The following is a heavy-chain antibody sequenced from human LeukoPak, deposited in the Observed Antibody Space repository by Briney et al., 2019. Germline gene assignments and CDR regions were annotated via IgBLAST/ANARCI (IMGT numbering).Heavy chain of an antibody. Sequence: SETLSLTCSVSGGSISSYYWTWIRQPPGKGLEWIGEINHSGSTNYNPSLKSRVTISVDTSRNQFSLKLSSVTAADTAVYYCASLSEEFDPDYWGQGTLVTVSS. J-gene: IGHJ4*02. V-gene: IGHV4-34*01. CDR1: GGSISSYY. CDR2: INHSGST. CDR3: ASLSEEFDPDY.